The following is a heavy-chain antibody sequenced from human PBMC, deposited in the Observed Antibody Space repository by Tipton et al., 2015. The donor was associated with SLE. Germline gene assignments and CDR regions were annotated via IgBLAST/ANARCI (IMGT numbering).Heavy chain of an antibody. D-gene: IGHD4-11*01. CDR2: IILILGET. V-gene: IGHV1-69*09. J-gene: IGHJ4*02. CDR3: AAYINYPAY. Sequence: QLVQSGAEVKKPGSSVKVSCRASGGSFSDYTISWVRQAPGQGLEWMGRIILILGETDYAQKFQGRATISADTSTSTIHMELISLTSEDTALYFCAAYINYPAYWGQGSLVTVSS. CDR1: GGSFSDYT.